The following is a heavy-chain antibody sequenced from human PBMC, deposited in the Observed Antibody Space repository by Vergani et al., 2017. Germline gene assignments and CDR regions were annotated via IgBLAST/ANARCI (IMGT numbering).Heavy chain of an antibody. V-gene: IGHV4-34*01. D-gene: IGHD2-2*02. CDR2: INHSGST. J-gene: IGHJ4*02. CDR1: GVSFSGYY. Sequence: QVQLQQWGAGLLKPSETLSLTCAVYGVSFSGYYWSWIRQPPGKGLEWIGEINHSGSTNYNPSLKSRVTISVDTSKNQFSLKLSSVTAADTAVYYCARGAQYCSSTSCYTSPFDYWGQGTLVTVSS. CDR3: ARGAQYCSSTSCYTSPFDY.